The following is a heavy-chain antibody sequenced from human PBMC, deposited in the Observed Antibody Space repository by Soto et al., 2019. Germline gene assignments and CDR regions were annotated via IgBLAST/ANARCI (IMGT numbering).Heavy chain of an antibody. CDR2: IYYSGST. CDR3: ARVLRYFDWLFSGGYFDY. D-gene: IGHD3-9*01. CDR1: GGSIRSGGYY. J-gene: IGHJ4*02. Sequence: SETLSLTCTVSGGSIRSGGYYWSWIRQHPGKGLEWIGYIYYSGSTYYNPSLKSRVTISVDTSKNQFSLKLSSVTAADTAVYYCARVLRYFDWLFSGGYFDYWGQGTLVTAPQ. V-gene: IGHV4-31*03.